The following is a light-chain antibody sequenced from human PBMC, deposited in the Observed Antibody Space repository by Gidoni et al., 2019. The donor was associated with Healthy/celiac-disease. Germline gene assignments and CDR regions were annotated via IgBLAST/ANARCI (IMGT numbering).Light chain of an antibody. CDR2: KAS. CDR3: QQYNSYTWT. Sequence: TITCRASQSISSWLAWYQQKPGKAPKLLIYKASSLESGVPSRFSGSGSGTEFTLTISSLQPDDFATYYCQQYNSYTWTFXHXTKVEIK. V-gene: IGKV1-5*03. J-gene: IGKJ1*01. CDR1: QSISSW.